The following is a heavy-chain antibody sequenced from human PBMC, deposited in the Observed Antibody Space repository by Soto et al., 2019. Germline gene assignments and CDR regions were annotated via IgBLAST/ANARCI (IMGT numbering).Heavy chain of an antibody. CDR1: GAYISDFS. V-gene: IGHV4-4*07. CDR3: ARESGENWTYEAH. J-gene: IGHJ1*01. CDR2: ITVNGNT. Sequence: QVQQLESGPGLVKPWDTLSLTCTVSGAYISDFSWSWIRQPAEKGLEWIGRITVNGNTQYNPSFRSRVTMSMDTSRNQFSLNLQSATAADTALYYCARESGENWTYEAHWGQGTLVTVSS. D-gene: IGHD1-7*01.